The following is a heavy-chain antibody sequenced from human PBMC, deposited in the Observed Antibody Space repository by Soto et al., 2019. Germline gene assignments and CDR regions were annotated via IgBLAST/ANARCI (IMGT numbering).Heavy chain of an antibody. CDR2: ISPGSRYP. V-gene: IGHV3-11*06. J-gene: IGHJ5*02. Sequence: GGSLRLSCAGSGFTFGDSYMSWIRQAPGKGLEWISYISPGSRYPAYADSVKGRFTISRDNAKRSLYLQMMSLTAEDTAIYYCVRGGGGGLFDPWGQGTMVTVSS. D-gene: IGHD2-15*01. CDR1: GFTFGDSY. CDR3: VRGGGGGLFDP.